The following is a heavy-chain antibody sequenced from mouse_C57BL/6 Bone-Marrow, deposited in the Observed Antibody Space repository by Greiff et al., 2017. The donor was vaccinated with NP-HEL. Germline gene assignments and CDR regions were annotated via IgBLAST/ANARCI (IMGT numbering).Heavy chain of an antibody. CDR3: ASARRFSYFDY. Sequence: VMLVESGAELARPGASVKLSCKASGYTFTSYGISWVKQRTGQGLEWIGEIYPRSGNTYYNEKFKGKATLTADKSSSTAYMELRSLTSEDSAVYFCASARRFSYFDYWGQGTTLTVSS. V-gene: IGHV1-81*01. CDR2: IYPRSGNT. J-gene: IGHJ2*01. CDR1: GYTFTSYG.